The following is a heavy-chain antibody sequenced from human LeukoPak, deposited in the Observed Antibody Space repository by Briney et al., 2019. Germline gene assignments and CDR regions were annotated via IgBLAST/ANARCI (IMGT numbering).Heavy chain of an antibody. V-gene: IGHV3-74*01. Sequence: GGSLRLSCEASGITFNNYRLHWVRQAPGKGLVWVSRVDTDGSGTIYADSVKGRFTVSRDNAKNTLYLQTISLRAEDTAVYYCARGGYSSGLDYWGQGILVTVSS. CDR3: ARGGYSSGLDY. CDR1: GITFNNYR. J-gene: IGHJ4*02. D-gene: IGHD6-19*01. CDR2: VDTDGSGT.